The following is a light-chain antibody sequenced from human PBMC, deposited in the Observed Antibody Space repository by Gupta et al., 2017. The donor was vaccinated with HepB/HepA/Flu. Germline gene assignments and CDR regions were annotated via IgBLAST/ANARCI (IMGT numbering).Light chain of an antibody. Sequence: TQPPSVSVSPGQTASITCSGDKLVDKYASWYQQKPGQAPILVIYQDGERPSGIPERFSGSNSGNTATLTISGTQAVDEADYYCQAWDSSTDLVFGGGTRLTVL. CDR1: KLVDKY. CDR3: QAWDSSTDLV. V-gene: IGLV3-1*01. J-gene: IGLJ2*01. CDR2: QDG.